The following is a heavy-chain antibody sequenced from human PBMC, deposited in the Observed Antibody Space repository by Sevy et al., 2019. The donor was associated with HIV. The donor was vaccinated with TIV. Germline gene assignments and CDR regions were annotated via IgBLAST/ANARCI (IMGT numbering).Heavy chain of an antibody. CDR2: IKSKTDGGTT. D-gene: IGHD4-17*01. CDR3: TTAPPGYGVPSH. V-gene: IGHV3-15*07. Sequence: GRSLRLSCAASGFTFSNAWMNWVRQAPGKGLEWVGRIKSKTDGGTTDYAAPVKGRFTISRNDSKNTLYLQMNSLKTEDTAVYYCTTAPPGYGVPSHWGQGTLVTVSP. J-gene: IGHJ1*01. CDR1: GFTFSNAW.